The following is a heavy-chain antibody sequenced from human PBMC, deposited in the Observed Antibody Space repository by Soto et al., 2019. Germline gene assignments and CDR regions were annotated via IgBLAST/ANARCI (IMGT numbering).Heavy chain of an antibody. V-gene: IGHV2-5*02. J-gene: IGHJ4*02. CDR3: AHRPALHVTTVTTGYFDY. CDR1: GFSLSTSGVG. D-gene: IGHD4-17*01. CDR2: IYWADDK. Sequence: QITLKESGPTLVKPTQTLTLTCTFSGFSLSTSGVGVGWIRQPPGKALEWLALIYWADDKRYSPSLKSRLTITKDNSKNHVVLTMTNMDPVDTATYYCAHRPALHVTTVTTGYFDYWGQGTLVTVSS.